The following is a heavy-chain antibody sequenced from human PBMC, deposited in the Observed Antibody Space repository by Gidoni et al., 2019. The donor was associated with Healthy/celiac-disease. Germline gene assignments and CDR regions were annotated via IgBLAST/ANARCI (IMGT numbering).Heavy chain of an antibody. Sequence: QVQLVESGGGVVQPGRSLILSCAASGFTFRSYAMHWFRQAPGKGLEWVAVISYDGSNKYYADSVKGRFTISRDNSKNTLYLQMNSLRAEDTAVYYCARDRGETYYYDSSGPAGGAFDIWGQGTMVTVSS. D-gene: IGHD3-22*01. CDR3: ARDRGETYYYDSSGPAGGAFDI. CDR1: GFTFRSYA. J-gene: IGHJ3*02. V-gene: IGHV3-30*04. CDR2: ISYDGSNK.